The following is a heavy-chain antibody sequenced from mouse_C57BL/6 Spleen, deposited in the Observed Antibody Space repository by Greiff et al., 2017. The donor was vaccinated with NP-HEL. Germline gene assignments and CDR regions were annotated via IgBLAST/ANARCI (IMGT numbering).Heavy chain of an antibody. V-gene: IGHV5-17*01. CDR1: GFTFSDYG. J-gene: IGHJ3*01. CDR2: ISSGSSTI. D-gene: IGHD5-1*01. CDR3: ARLGTSQAWFAY. Sequence: EVHLVESGGGLVKPGGSLKLSCAASGFTFSDYGMHWVRQAPEKGLEWVAYISSGSSTIYYADTVKGRFTISRDNAKNTLFLQMTSLRSEDTAMYYCARLGTSQAWFAYWGQGTLVTVSA.